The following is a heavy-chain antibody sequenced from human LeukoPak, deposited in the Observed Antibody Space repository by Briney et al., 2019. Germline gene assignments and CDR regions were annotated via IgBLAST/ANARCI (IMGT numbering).Heavy chain of an antibody. CDR2: ISGSGGST. CDR3: AKGSGYYPILDY. Sequence: PGGSLRLSCAASGFTFSSYAMSWVRQAPGKGLEWVSVISGSGGSTYYADSVKGRFTISRDNSKNTLYPQMNSLRAEDTAVYYCAKGSGYYPILDYWGQGTLVTVSS. D-gene: IGHD3-3*01. CDR1: GFTFSSYA. J-gene: IGHJ4*02. V-gene: IGHV3-23*01.